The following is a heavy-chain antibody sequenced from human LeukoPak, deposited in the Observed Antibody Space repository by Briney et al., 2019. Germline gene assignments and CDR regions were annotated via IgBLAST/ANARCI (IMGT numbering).Heavy chain of an antibody. Sequence: GASVKVSCKASGGTFSSYAISWVRQRPGQGLEWMGGIIPLFGTANYAQNFQGRVTITADESTSTAYIELSSLRSEDTAVYYCARRIAAAGTDDHSGQGTLVTVSS. CDR3: ARRIAAAGTDDH. D-gene: IGHD6-13*01. CDR2: IIPLFGTA. CDR1: GGTFSSYA. J-gene: IGHJ5*02. V-gene: IGHV1-69*01.